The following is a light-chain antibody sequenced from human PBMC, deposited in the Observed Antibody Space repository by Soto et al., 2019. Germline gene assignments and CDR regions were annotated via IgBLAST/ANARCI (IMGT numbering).Light chain of an antibody. Sequence: DIQMTQSPSTLSASVGDRVSITCRASQSISSWLAWYQQKPGKAPKLLIYAASRLQSGVQSRFSGSGSGTDFTLSISSLQPEDFATYYCKQANSFPIAFGQGTRLEIK. CDR3: KQANSFPIA. CDR2: AAS. J-gene: IGKJ5*01. CDR1: QSISSW. V-gene: IGKV1-12*01.